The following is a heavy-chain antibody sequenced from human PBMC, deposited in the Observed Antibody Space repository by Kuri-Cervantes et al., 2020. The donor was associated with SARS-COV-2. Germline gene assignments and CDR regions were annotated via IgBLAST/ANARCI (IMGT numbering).Heavy chain of an antibody. CDR1: GDSVSSNSAA. CDR2: TYYRSKWYN. CDR3: ARVGGGGGGPTRGSAYYFDY. V-gene: IGHV6-1*01. J-gene: IGHJ4*02. Sequence: SETLSLTCAISGDSVSSNSAAWNWIRQSPSRGLEWLGRTYYRSKWYNDYAVSVKSRITINPDTSKNQFSLQLNSVTPEDTAVYYCARVGGGGGGPTRGSAYYFDYWGQGTLVTVSS. D-gene: IGHD3-16*01.